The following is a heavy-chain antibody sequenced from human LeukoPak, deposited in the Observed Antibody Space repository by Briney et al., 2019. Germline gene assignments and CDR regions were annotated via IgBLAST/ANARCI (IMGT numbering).Heavy chain of an antibody. V-gene: IGHV4-34*01. D-gene: IGHD2-2*01. CDR1: GGSFSGYY. CDR3: ARVGCSSTSCSEYYYYGMDV. CDR2: INYSGST. Sequence: SETLSLTCAVYGGSFSGYYWSWIRQPPGKGLEWIGEINYSGSTNYNPSLKSRVTISVDTSKNQFSLKLSSVTAADTAVYYCARVGCSSTSCSEYYYYGMDVWGQGTTVTVSS. J-gene: IGHJ6*02.